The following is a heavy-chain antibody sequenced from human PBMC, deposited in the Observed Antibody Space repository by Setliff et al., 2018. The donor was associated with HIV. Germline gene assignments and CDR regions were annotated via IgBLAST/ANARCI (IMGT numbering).Heavy chain of an antibody. J-gene: IGHJ6*03. Sequence: ASVKVSCKASGYTFTSYAMHWVRQAPGQRLEWMGWINAGNGNTKYSQKFQGRVTITRDTSASTAYMEVSSLRSEDTAVYYCARAGYSSSSRMYSYYYYYYMDVWGKGTTVTVSS. CDR2: INAGNGNT. CDR1: GYTFTSYA. V-gene: IGHV1-3*01. D-gene: IGHD6-6*01. CDR3: ARAGYSSSSRMYSYYYYYYMDV.